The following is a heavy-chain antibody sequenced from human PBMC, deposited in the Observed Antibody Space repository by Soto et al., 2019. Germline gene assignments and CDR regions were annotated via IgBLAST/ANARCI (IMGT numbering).Heavy chain of an antibody. CDR3: TTRSHYYGSGSSFDY. V-gene: IGHV3-15*07. CDR1: GFTFSNAW. D-gene: IGHD3-10*01. J-gene: IGHJ4*02. CDR2: IKSKTDGGTT. Sequence: GGSLRLSCAASGFTFSNAWMNWVRQAPGKGLEWVGRIKSKTDGGTTDYAAPVKGRFTISRDDSKNTLYLQMNSLKTEDTAVYYCTTRSHYYGSGSSFDYWGQGTLVTVSS.